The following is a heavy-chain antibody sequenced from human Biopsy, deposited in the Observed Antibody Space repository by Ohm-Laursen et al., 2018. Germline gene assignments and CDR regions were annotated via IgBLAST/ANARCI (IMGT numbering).Heavy chain of an antibody. CDR3: ARGPYGDNAGAFDV. Sequence: SETLSLTCAVDGGSFSGYDWTWIRQPPGKGLEWVGEFSHTGTTTYNPSLKSRLTISVDKSKNHFSLRLTSVTAADTATYFCARGPYGDNAGAFDVWGQGTVVTVSS. J-gene: IGHJ3*01. V-gene: IGHV4-34*01. CDR2: FSHTGTT. D-gene: IGHD4/OR15-4a*01. CDR1: GGSFSGYD.